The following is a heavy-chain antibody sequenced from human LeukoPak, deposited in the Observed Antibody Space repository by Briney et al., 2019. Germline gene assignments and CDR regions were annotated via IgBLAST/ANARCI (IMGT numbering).Heavy chain of an antibody. CDR3: ARERGGGYCSGGSCYSRLLSDY. CDR1: GFTFSSYS. CDR2: ISSSSSTI. V-gene: IGHV3-48*01. Sequence: PGGSLRLSCAASGFTFSSYSMNWVRQAPGMGLEWVSYISSSSSTIYYADSVKGRFTISRDNAKNSLYLQMNSLRAEDTAVYYCARERGGGYCSGGSCYSRLLSDYWGQGTLVTVSS. J-gene: IGHJ4*02. D-gene: IGHD2-15*01.